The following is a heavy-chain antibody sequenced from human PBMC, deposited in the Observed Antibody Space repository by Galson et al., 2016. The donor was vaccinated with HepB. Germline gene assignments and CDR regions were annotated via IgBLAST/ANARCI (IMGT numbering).Heavy chain of an antibody. J-gene: IGHJ3*02. CDR1: GFTFSSFG. CDR2: IHYDGSTK. V-gene: IGHV3-33*06. D-gene: IGHD2-15*01. CDR3: AKDYIGTLPEALDI. Sequence: SLRLSCAASGFTFSSFGVHWVRQAPGKGLEWVTVIHYDGSTKYYADSVKGRFTISRDNAKNTLHLQMNSLRAEDTALYYCAKDYIGTLPEALDIWGQGTMVTVSS.